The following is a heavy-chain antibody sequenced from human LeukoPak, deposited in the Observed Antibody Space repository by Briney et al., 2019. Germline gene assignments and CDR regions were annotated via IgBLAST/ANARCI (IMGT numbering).Heavy chain of an antibody. CDR1: GYTLTELS. CDR2: FDPEDGET. CDR3: ATPYSGSYSGAFDI. D-gene: IGHD1-26*01. V-gene: IGHV1-24*01. J-gene: IGHJ3*02. Sequence: ASVTVSCKVSGYTLTELSMHWVRQAPGKGLEWMGGFDPEDGETIYAQKFQGRVTMTEDTSTDTAYMELSSLRSEDTAVYYCATPYSGSYSGAFDISGQGTMVTVSS.